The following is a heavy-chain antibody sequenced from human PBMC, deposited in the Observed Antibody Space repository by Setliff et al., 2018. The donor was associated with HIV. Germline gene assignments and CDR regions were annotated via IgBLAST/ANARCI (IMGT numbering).Heavy chain of an antibody. CDR3: ARVFLEWLLYRPDYVMDV. V-gene: IGHV3-7*01. CDR1: GFSFGSYW. D-gene: IGHD3-3*01. Sequence: GGSLRLSCAASGFSFGSYWMSWVRQAPGKGLEWVANVKQDGSDKYYVDSVKGRFTISRDNAKNSLYLQMNSLRAEDTAVYYCARVFLEWLLYRPDYVMDVWGQGTTVTVSS. CDR2: VKQDGSDK. J-gene: IGHJ6*02.